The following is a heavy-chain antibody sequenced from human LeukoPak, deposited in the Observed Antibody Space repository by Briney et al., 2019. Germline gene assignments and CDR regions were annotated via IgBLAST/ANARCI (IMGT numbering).Heavy chain of an antibody. CDR1: GFTFSSYG. CDR3: AKDATEYGDSHFDW. Sequence: GGCLRLSCAASGFTFSSYGMHWVRQAPGKGLEWVAVIWNDGSHEYYADSEKGRFTISRDNSRNTVYLQMNSLRAEDTAVYYCAKDATEYGDSHFDWWGQGSLVTVSA. J-gene: IGHJ4*02. D-gene: IGHD4-17*01. CDR2: IWNDGSHE. V-gene: IGHV3-33*06.